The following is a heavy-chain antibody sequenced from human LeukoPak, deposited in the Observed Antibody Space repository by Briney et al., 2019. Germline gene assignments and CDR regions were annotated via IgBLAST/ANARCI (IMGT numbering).Heavy chain of an antibody. CDR2: IIPIFGTA. CDR1: GGTFSSYA. J-gene: IGHJ4*02. CDR3: ALTPGVVAATGYDY. Sequence: SVKVSCKASGGTFSSYAISWVRQAPGQGLEWMGGIIPIFGTANYAQKFQGRVTITTDESTSTAYMELSSLRSEDTAVYYCALTPGVVAATGYDYWGQGTLVTVSS. V-gene: IGHV1-69*05. D-gene: IGHD2-15*01.